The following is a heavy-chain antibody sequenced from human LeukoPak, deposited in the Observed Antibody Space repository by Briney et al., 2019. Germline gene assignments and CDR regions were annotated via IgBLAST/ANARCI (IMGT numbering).Heavy chain of an antibody. D-gene: IGHD5-12*01. J-gene: IGHJ4*02. CDR3: AAARGATIELLDY. Sequence: ASVKVSCKASGFTFTRSAVQWVRQARGQDLEWIGWIVVGSGNTKYAQKFQERVTITRDMSTSTVYMELSSLRSEDTAVYYCAAARGATIELLDYWGQGTQVTVSS. CDR2: IVVGSGNT. CDR1: GFTFTRSA. V-gene: IGHV1-58*01.